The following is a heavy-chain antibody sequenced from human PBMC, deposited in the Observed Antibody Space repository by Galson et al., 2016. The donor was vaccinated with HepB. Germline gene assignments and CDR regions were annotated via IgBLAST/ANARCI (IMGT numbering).Heavy chain of an antibody. Sequence: SVKVSCKASGGTFSNYAISWLRQAPGQGLEWMGGIISIVGTADYSQRFQGRVTITADESTSTAYMELRRLRSDDTAVYYCARGPLMTTFGGVIIIRSGLDCRGQGTLVTVSS. D-gene: IGHD3-16*02. V-gene: IGHV1-69*13. CDR2: IISIVGTA. CDR1: GGTFSNYA. CDR3: ARGPLMTTFGGVIIIRSGLDC. J-gene: IGHJ4*02.